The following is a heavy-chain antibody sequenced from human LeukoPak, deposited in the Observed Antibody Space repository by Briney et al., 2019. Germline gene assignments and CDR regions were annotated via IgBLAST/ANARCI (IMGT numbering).Heavy chain of an antibody. CDR3: AREYMITFGGVIVKNYYYYMDV. D-gene: IGHD3-16*02. Sequence: SETLSLTCGVSGGSISSSYWWSWVRQPPGKGLEWIGRIYTSGSTNYNPSLKSRVTMSVDTSKNQFSLKLSSVTAADTAVYYCAREYMITFGGVIVKNYYYYMDVWGKGTTVTISS. CDR2: IYTSGST. CDR1: GGSISSSYW. V-gene: IGHV4-4*02. J-gene: IGHJ6*03.